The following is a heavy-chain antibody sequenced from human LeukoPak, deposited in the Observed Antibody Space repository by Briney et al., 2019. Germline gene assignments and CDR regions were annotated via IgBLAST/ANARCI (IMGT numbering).Heavy chain of an antibody. CDR2: INPNSGGT. CDR3: ATEGVVTQAFDI. CDR1: GYTFTGYY. Sequence: GASVKVSCKASGYTFTGYYMHWVRQAPGQGLEWMGWINPNSGGTNYAQNFQGRVTMTRDTSISTAYMELSRLRSDDTAVYYCATEGVVTQAFDIWGQGTMVTVSS. J-gene: IGHJ3*02. V-gene: IGHV1-2*02. D-gene: IGHD4-23*01.